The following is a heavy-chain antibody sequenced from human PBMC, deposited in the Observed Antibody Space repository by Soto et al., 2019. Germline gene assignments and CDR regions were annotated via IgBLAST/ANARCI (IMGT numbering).Heavy chain of an antibody. J-gene: IGHJ4*02. V-gene: IGHV3-33*01. CDR3: ARDPTDSGGYSDS. CDR1: GFNFSSYG. Sequence: QVQLVESGGGVVQPGGSLRLSCEASGFNFSSYGIHWVRQAPGQGLEWVAIIWTDGSNEYYADSVKGRFTISSDNSKNTVSLQVSKLRAEDTAVYFCARDPTDSGGYSDSWGQGTLVTVSS. CDR2: IWTDGSNE. D-gene: IGHD3-22*01.